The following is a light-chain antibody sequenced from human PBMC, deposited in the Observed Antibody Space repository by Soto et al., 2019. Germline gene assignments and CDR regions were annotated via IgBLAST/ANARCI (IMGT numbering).Light chain of an antibody. V-gene: IGKV1-39*01. CDR3: QQSYSTPQT. CDR2: AAS. CDR1: QSISSY. Sequence: DIQMTQSPSSLSASVGARVTITCRASQSISSYLNWYKQKPGKAPKLLIYAASSLQSGVPSRFSGSGSGTDFTLTISSLQPEDFATYYCQQSYSTPQTFGQGTKVDI. J-gene: IGKJ1*01.